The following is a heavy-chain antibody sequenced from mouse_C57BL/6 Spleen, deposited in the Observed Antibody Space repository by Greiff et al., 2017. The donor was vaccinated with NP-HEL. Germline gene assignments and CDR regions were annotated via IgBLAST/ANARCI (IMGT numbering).Heavy chain of an antibody. V-gene: IGHV5-4*01. D-gene: IGHD4-1*01. CDR1: GFTFSSYA. CDR2: ISDGGSYT. J-gene: IGHJ2*01. Sequence: EVQLVESGGGLVKPGGSLKLSCAASGFTFSSYAMSWVRQTPEKRLEWVATISDGGSYTYYPDNVKGRFTISRDNAKNNLYLQMSHLKSEDTAMYYCARDRNWDGAYFDYWGQGTTLSVSS. CDR3: ARDRNWDGAYFDY.